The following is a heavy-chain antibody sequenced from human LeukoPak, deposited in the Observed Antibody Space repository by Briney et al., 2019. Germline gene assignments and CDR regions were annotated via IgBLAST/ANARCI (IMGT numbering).Heavy chain of an antibody. V-gene: IGHV3-21*01. CDR1: GFTFSSYS. CDR3: ARDSGYSSGWPVDY. Sequence: PGGSLRLSCAASGFTFSSYSMNWVRQAPGKGLEWVSSISSSSSYIHYADSVKGRFTISRDNAKNSLYLQMNSLRAEDTAVYYCARDSGYSSGWPVDYWGQGTLVTVSS. D-gene: IGHD6-19*01. CDR2: ISSSSSYI. J-gene: IGHJ4*02.